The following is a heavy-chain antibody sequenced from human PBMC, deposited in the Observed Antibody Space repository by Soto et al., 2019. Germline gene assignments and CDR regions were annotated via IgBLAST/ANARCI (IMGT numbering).Heavy chain of an antibody. CDR3: AGQTFTIAAASYGRSNWFDP. J-gene: IGHJ5*02. CDR1: GGSISHYY. CDR2: IYFTGNT. V-gene: IGHV4-59*04. Sequence: SETLSLTCTVSGGSISHYYWSWVRQPPGKGLEWIGTIYFTGNTYYTPSLKSRLTMSIDTSKNEFSLRLNSVTAADTAVYYCAGQTFTIAAASYGRSNWFDPWGPGTLVTVSS. D-gene: IGHD6-25*01.